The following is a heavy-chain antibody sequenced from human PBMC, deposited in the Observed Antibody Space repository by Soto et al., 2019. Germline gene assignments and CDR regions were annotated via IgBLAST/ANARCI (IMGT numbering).Heavy chain of an antibody. Sequence: GESLKISCKGSGYSFTSYWIGWARQMPGKGLEWMGIIYPGDSDTRYSPYFQGQVTISADKSISTAYLQWSSLKASDTAIYYCARRFREYYDILTGYHQRWFDPWGQGTLVTVSS. J-gene: IGHJ5*02. CDR3: ARRFREYYDILTGYHQRWFDP. CDR1: GYSFTSYW. CDR2: IYPGDSDT. D-gene: IGHD3-9*01. V-gene: IGHV5-51*01.